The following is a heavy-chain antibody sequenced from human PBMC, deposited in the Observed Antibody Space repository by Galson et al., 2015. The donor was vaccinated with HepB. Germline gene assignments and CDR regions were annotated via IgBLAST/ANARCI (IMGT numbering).Heavy chain of an antibody. CDR3: ARAYGSSGYPQLPIDN. D-gene: IGHD3-22*01. CDR2: ISGSGDNT. J-gene: IGHJ4*02. CDR1: GFTFSSCA. Sequence: SLRLSCAASGFTFSSCAMTWVRQAPGKGLEGVSVISGSGDNTYYADSVKGRFTISRDNSKNTLFLQMNSLRGEDTALYYCARAYGSSGYPQLPIDNWGQGTLVTVSS. V-gene: IGHV3-23*01.